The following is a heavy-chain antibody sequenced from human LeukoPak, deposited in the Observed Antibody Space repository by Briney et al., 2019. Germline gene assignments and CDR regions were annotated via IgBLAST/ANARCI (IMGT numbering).Heavy chain of an antibody. CDR1: GFSLSTSGMC. D-gene: IGHD2/OR15-2a*01. CDR2: IAWDDDK. J-gene: IGHJ4*02. CDR3: ARTHRSAATSTFLDY. V-gene: IGHV2-70*11. Sequence: SGPTLVNPTQTLTLTCTFSGFSLSTSGMCVSWIRQPPGKALEWLARIAWDDDKYYSTSLKTRLTISKDTSKNQVVLTVTNMDPVDTATYYCARTHRSAATSTFLDYWGQGTLVTVSS.